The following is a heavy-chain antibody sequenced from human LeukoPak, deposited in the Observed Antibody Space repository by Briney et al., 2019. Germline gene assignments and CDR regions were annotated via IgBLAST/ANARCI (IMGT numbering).Heavy chain of an antibody. CDR1: GYTFTGYY. CDR3: AKLGSGWYTGTFDY. D-gene: IGHD6-19*01. Sequence: ASVKVSCKASGYTFTGYYMHWVRQAPGQGLEWMGWINPNSGDTNYAQKFQGRVTMTRDTSISTAYMELSRLRSDDTAVYYCAKLGSGWYTGTFDYWGQGTLVTVSS. J-gene: IGHJ4*02. V-gene: IGHV1-2*02. CDR2: INPNSGDT.